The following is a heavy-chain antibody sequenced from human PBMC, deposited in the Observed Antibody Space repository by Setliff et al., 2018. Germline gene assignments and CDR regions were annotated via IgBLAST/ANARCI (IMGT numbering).Heavy chain of an antibody. Sequence: GASVKVSCKASGYIFNTFGISWVRRAPGQGLEWIGWISPYNGDTKYAQKLQDRVTMTIDTSTSTAYVELSSLTSEDTAVYYCAREGVHTRSSTDYHYYMDVWGRGTTVTVSS. D-gene: IGHD1-26*01. CDR1: GYIFNTFG. CDR2: ISPYNGDT. V-gene: IGHV1-18*01. CDR3: AREGVHTRSSTDYHYYMDV. J-gene: IGHJ6*03.